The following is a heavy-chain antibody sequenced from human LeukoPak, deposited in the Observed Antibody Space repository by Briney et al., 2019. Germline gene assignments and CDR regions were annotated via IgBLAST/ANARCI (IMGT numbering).Heavy chain of an antibody. CDR3: ARYSRSSSGYYGMDV. V-gene: IGHV5-10-1*01. Sequence: GESLKISCKGSRYTFTNYWINWVRQMPGKGLEWMGRIDPSDSYTNYSPSFQGHVTISADKSISTAYLQWSSLKASDTAMYYCARYSRSSSGYYGMDVWGQGTTATVSS. CDR1: RYTFTNYW. D-gene: IGHD3-22*01. J-gene: IGHJ6*02. CDR2: IDPSDSYT.